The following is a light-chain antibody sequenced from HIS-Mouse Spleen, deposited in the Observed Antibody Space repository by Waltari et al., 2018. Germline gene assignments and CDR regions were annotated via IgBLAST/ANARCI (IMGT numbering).Light chain of an antibody. J-gene: IGKJ4*01. CDR2: LGS. Sequence: IVMTQSPLSLPVSPGEPASISCRSSQSLLHSNGYNSLDWYLQKPGQSPQLLIYLGSNRASGVPDRFSGSGSGTDFTLKISRVEAEDVGVYYCMQALQTPPGTFGGGTKVEIK. CDR1: QSLLHSNGYNS. CDR3: MQALQTPPGT. V-gene: IGKV2-28*01.